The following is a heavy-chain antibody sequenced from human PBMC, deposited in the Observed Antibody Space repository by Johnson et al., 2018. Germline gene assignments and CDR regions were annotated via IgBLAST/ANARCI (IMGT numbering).Heavy chain of an antibody. CDR1: GFTVSSNY. CDR2: IYSGGST. V-gene: IGHV3-53*01. J-gene: IGHJ6*03. D-gene: IGHD6-13*01. Sequence: EVQLVESGGGLIQPGGSLRLSCAASGFTVSSNYMSWVRQAPGKGLEWVSVIYSGGSTYYADSVKGRFTISRDNSKNTLYLQMNSLRAEDTAVYYWARGAAAGIIYYYYMDVWGKGTTVTVSS. CDR3: ARGAAAGIIYYYYMDV.